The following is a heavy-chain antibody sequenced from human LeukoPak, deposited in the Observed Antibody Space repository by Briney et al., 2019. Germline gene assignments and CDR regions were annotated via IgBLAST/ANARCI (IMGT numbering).Heavy chain of an antibody. CDR3: ARDFTGFDY. CDR2: ISSSSSTI. Sequence: GGSPRLSCAASGFTFSSYSMNWVRQAPGKGLEWVSYISSSSSTIYYADSVKGRFTISRDNAKNSLYLQMNSLRAEDTAVYYCARDFTGFDYWGQGTLVTVSS. D-gene: IGHD3-10*01. V-gene: IGHV3-48*04. J-gene: IGHJ4*02. CDR1: GFTFSSYS.